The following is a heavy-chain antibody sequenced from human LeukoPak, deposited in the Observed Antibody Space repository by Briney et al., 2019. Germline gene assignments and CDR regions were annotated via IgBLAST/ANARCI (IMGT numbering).Heavy chain of an antibody. CDR1: GGSISSSNW. V-gene: IGHV4-4*02. CDR2: IHHSGST. Sequence: SETLSLTCAVSGGSISSSNWCNWVRQTPGKGLEWIGEIHHSGSTNYNPSLKSRVTISLDKSKNQFSLQLNSVTPEDTAVYYCARAPSYCSSTSCYRFDYWGQGTLVTVSS. J-gene: IGHJ4*02. D-gene: IGHD2-2*02. CDR3: ARAPSYCSSTSCYRFDY.